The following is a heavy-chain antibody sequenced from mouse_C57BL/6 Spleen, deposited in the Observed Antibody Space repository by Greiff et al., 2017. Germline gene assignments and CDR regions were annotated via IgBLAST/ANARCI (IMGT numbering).Heavy chain of an antibody. J-gene: IGHJ1*03. D-gene: IGHD1-1*01. CDR3: AREATVVARYFDV. CDR2: IYPGDGDT. Sequence: QVQLQQSGAELVKPGASVKISCKASGYAFSSYWMNWVKQRSGKGLECIGQIYPGDGDTNYNGKFKGKATLTADKSSSTAYMQLSSLTSEDSAVXFCAREATVVARYFDVWGTGTTVTVSS. V-gene: IGHV1-80*01. CDR1: GYAFSSYW.